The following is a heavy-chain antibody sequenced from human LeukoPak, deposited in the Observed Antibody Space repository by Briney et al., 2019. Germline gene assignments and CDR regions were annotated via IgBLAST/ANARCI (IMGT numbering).Heavy chain of an antibody. D-gene: IGHD2-2*01. CDR3: ARDQAEIVLVPVAIGY. J-gene: IGHJ4*02. V-gene: IGHV3-7*01. CDR2: IKQDGSEK. Sequence: LPGGSLRLSCAASGFTFSSYWMSWVRQAPGKGLEWVANIKQDGSEKYYVDSVKGRFTISRDNAKNSLYLQMNSLRAEDTAVYYCARDQAEIVLVPVAIGYWGQGTLVTVSS. CDR1: GFTFSSYW.